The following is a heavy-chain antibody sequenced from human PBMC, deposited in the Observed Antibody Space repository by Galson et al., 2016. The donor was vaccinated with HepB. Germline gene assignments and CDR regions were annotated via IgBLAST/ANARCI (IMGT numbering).Heavy chain of an antibody. CDR1: GYSISSYH. CDR2: IYYTGRT. J-gene: IGHJ3*02. D-gene: IGHD6-25*01. CDR3: ARDPQYSSAGNNAFDT. V-gene: IGHV4-59*01. Sequence: ETLFLTCTVSGYSISSYHWSWIRLSPGQGLEWIGHIYYTGRTTYKPSLKSRVTISVDVSRKQFSLQLRSVTAADAAVYFCARDPQYSSAGNNAFDTWGQGTMVTVS.